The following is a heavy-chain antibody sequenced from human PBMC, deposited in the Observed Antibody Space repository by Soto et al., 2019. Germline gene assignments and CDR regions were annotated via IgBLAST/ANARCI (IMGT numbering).Heavy chain of an antibody. CDR2: ISSNGGST. V-gene: IGHV3-64*01. J-gene: IGHJ4*02. CDR3: AKGSGYSGYGVFDY. Sequence: EVQLVESGGGLVQPGGSLRLSCAASGFTFSNYGMHWVRQAPGKGLEYVSAISSNGGSTYYANSVKGRFTISRDNYKNTLYLQMGSLRAEDIAVYYCAKGSGYSGYGVFDYWGQGTLVTVSS. D-gene: IGHD5-12*01. CDR1: GFTFSNYG.